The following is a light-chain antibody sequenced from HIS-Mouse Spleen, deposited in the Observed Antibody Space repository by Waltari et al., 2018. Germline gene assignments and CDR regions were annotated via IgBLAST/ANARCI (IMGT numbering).Light chain of an antibody. V-gene: IGLV1-47*01. Sequence: QSVLTQPPSASGTPGQRVTISCSGSSPNTGSNYVYWYQQPPGTAPKLLILGDGQRTSGVPDRCTGSRSGSSASLAISGVRSEDEADYYCAAWGDSLSGPVFGGGTKLTVL. CDR1: SPNTGSNY. CDR3: AAWGDSLSGPV. J-gene: IGLJ3*02. CDR2: GDG.